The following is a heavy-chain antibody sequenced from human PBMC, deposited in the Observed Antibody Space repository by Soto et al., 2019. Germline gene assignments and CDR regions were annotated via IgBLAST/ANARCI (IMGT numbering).Heavy chain of an antibody. CDR2: ISTIDIV. CDR3: ARSLSKSVGYYFDY. J-gene: IGHJ4*02. Sequence: PGGSLRLSCAASGFSLSGFEMTWVRQAPGKGLEWFSYISTIDIVYYADSVKGRFTISRDIAKNSLSLQMNSLRAEYTAVYYCARSLSKSVGYYFDYWGQGVLVTVSS. D-gene: IGHD3-16*02. CDR1: GFSLSGFE. V-gene: IGHV3-48*03.